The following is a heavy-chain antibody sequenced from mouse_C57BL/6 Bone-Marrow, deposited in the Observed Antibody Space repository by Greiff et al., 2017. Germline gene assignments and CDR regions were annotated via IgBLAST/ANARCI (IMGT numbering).Heavy chain of an antibody. V-gene: IGHV1-76*01. CDR3: ESGYFDV. CDR2: IYPGSGNT. CDR1: GYTFTAYS. Sequence: VQLQQSGAELVRPGASVKLSCKASGYTFTAYSINWVKQRPGQGLEWSARIYPGSGNTNYNEKFKGKATLTAEKSSSTAYMQLSSLTSEGYAVFFGESGYFDVWGTGTTVTVSS. J-gene: IGHJ1*03.